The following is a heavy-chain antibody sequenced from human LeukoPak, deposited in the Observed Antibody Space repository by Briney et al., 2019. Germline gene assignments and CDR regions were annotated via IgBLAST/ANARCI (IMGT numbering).Heavy chain of an antibody. Sequence: SETLSLTCAVSGGSISSSSYYWGWIRQPPGKGLEWIGSIYYSGSTYYNPSLKSRVTISVDTSKNQFSLKLSSVTAADTAVYYCARRAYYYDSSGYSNWFDPWGQGTLVTVSS. CDR3: ARRAYYYDSSGYSNWFDP. D-gene: IGHD3-22*01. V-gene: IGHV4-39*01. J-gene: IGHJ5*02. CDR2: IYYSGST. CDR1: GGSISSSSYY.